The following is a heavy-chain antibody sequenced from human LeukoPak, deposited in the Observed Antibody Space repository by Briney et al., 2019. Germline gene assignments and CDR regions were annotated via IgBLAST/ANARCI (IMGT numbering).Heavy chain of an antibody. CDR1: GFTFSSYS. Sequence: GGSLRLSCAASGFTFSSYSMTWVRQAPGKGLEWVPSISSSSSYIYYADSVKGRFTISRDNAKNSLYLQMNSLRAEDTAVYYCARGSSSSYYFDYWGQRTLVTVSS. J-gene: IGHJ4*02. CDR2: ISSSSSYI. V-gene: IGHV3-21*01. D-gene: IGHD6-6*01. CDR3: ARGSSSSYYFDY.